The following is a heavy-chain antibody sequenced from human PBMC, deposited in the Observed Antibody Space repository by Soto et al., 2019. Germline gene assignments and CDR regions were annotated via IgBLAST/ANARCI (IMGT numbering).Heavy chain of an antibody. D-gene: IGHD6-13*01. CDR2: ISSSSSYI. CDR1: GFTLSSYS. Sequence: EVQLVESGGRLVKPGGSLRLSCAASGFTLSSYSMNWVRQAPGKGLEWVSSISSSSSYIYYADSVKGRFTISRDNAKNSLYLQMNSLRAEDTAVYYCARDPPYSSSWSLADNWFDPWGQGTLVTVSS. V-gene: IGHV3-21*01. J-gene: IGHJ5*02. CDR3: ARDPPYSSSWSLADNWFDP.